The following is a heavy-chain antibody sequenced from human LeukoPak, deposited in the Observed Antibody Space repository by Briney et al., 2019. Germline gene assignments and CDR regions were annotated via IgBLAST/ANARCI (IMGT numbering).Heavy chain of an antibody. CDR1: GGSFSGYY. CDR2: INHSGST. V-gene: IGHV4-34*01. Sequence: SETLSLTCAVYGGSFSGYYWSWIRQPPGKGLEWIGEINHSGSTNYNPSLKSRVTISVDTYKNQFSLKLSSVTAADTAVYYCARSGGLSGVWGSYERRRLPAYWGQGTLVTVSS. J-gene: IGHJ4*02. D-gene: IGHD3-16*01. CDR3: ARSGGLSGVWGSYERRRLPAY.